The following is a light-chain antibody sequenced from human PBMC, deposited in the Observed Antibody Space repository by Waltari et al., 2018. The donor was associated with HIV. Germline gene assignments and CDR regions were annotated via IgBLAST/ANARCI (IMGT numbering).Light chain of an antibody. CDR2: QDN. Sequence: SYELTQPPSVSVSPGQTASITCSGYQLGDKYASWYQQKPGQSPVLVIYQDNNRPSGSPERFSGSNSGNTATLTISGTQAMDEADYYCQTWDSSHVVFGGGTKLTVL. CDR3: QTWDSSHVV. CDR1: QLGDKY. J-gene: IGLJ2*01. V-gene: IGLV3-1*01.